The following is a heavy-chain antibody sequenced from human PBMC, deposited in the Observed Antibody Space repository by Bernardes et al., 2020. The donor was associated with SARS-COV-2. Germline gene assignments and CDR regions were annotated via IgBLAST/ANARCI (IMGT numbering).Heavy chain of an antibody. D-gene: IGHD2-8*02. J-gene: IGHJ4*02. CDR1: GFTFKIYD. Sequence: GGSLRLSCAASGFTFKIYDMSWVRQAPGKGLEWVSGISGSGDDTFYADSVKGRFTISRDNSKNTVFLELGSLRAGDTAVYYCAKPAGLVSYYFDYWGQGTLVTVSS. V-gene: IGHV3-23*01. CDR2: ISGSGDDT. CDR3: AKPAGLVSYYFDY.